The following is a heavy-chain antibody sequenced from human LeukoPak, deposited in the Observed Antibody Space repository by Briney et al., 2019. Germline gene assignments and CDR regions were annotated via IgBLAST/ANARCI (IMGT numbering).Heavy chain of an antibody. CDR2: ISGSGDST. J-gene: IGHJ4*02. Sequence: GGTLRLSCAVSGFTFSSYALSWVRQAPGRGLEWVSAISGSGDSTYYADSVKGRFTISRDNSKNTLYLQMNSLRAEDTALYYCAKENPHNDYWGQGTLVTVSS. CDR3: AKENPHNDY. V-gene: IGHV3-23*01. CDR1: GFTFSSYA.